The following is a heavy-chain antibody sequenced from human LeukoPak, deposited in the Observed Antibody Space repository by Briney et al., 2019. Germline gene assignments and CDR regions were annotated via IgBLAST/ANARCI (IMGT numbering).Heavy chain of an antibody. CDR2: ISGSGDST. J-gene: IGHJ4*02. Sequence: GGTLRLSCAVSGFTFSSYALSWVRQAPGRGLEWVSAISGSGDSTYYADSVKGRFTISRDNSKNTLYLQMNSLRAEDTALYYCAKENPHNDYWGQGTLVTVSS. CDR3: AKENPHNDY. V-gene: IGHV3-23*01. CDR1: GFTFSSYA.